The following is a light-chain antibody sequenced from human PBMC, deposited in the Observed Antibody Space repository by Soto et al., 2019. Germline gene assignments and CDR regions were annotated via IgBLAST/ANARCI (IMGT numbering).Light chain of an antibody. V-gene: IGKV1-17*03. CDR1: QDISSY. CDR3: LQPKRYPLT. J-gene: IGKJ4*01. CDR2: AAS. Sequence: DIQMTQSPSAMSASVGDRVTITCRVSQDISSYLAWFQQKPGKVPKRLIYAASSLESGVPARFSGSGSGTEFTLTITSLQPANFPTYYCLQPKRYPLTFGGGTKVDIK.